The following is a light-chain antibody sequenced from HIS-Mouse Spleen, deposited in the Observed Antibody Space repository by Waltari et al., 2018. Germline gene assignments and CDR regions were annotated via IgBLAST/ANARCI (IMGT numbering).Light chain of an antibody. CDR2: GNS. V-gene: IGLV1-40*01. CDR1: SSNIGAGYD. Sequence: QSVLTQAPSVSGAPGQRVTIPCTGSSSNIGAGYDVPWYPQPPGTAPKLLIYGNSNRPSGVPDRFSGSKSGTSASLAITGLQAEDEADYYCQSYDSSLSDVVFGGGTKLTVL. CDR3: QSYDSSLSDVV. J-gene: IGLJ2*01.